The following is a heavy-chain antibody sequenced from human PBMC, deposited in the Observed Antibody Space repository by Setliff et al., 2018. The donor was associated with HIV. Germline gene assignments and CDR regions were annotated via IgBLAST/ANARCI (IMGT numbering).Heavy chain of an antibody. V-gene: IGHV4-4*08. CDR3: ARYWDKSGYYYLDH. D-gene: IGHD3-3*01. Sequence: ASETLSLTCTVSGGSISGYYWSWIRQPPGKGLEWIGYIYISGRTNYNPSLKSRVTISVDTSKNHFSLKLNSVTAADTAVYYCARYWDKSGYYYLDHWGQGILVTVSS. J-gene: IGHJ4*02. CDR1: GGSISGYY. CDR2: IYISGRT.